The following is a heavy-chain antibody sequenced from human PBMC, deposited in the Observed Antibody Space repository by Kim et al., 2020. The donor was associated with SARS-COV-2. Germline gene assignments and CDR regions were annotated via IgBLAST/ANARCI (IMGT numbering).Heavy chain of an antibody. CDR2: IYYSGST. D-gene: IGHD2-2*01. J-gene: IGHJ5*02. Sequence: SETLSLTCTVSGGSISSGGYYWSWIRQHPGRGLEWIGYIYYSGSTYYNPSLKSRVTISVDTSKNQFSLKLSSVTAADTAVYYCARETSTSYIPRLRWFDPWGQGTLVTVSS. CDR3: ARETSTSYIPRLRWFDP. V-gene: IGHV4-31*03. CDR1: GGSISSGGYY.